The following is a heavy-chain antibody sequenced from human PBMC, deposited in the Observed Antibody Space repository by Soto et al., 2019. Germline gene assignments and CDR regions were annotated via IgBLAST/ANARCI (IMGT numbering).Heavy chain of an antibody. Sequence: EVQLLESGGGLVQPGGSLRLSCAASGFTFSNYAMTWVRRAPGKGLEWVSAISGSGGTTYYADSVKGRFTISRDNYKNTLYLQMNSLRAEDTAVYYCAKGANSTSGSYYYYYGMDVWGQGTAVTVSS. D-gene: IGHD1-26*01. V-gene: IGHV3-23*01. CDR2: ISGSGGTT. CDR1: GFTFSNYA. J-gene: IGHJ6*02. CDR3: AKGANSTSGSYYYYYGMDV.